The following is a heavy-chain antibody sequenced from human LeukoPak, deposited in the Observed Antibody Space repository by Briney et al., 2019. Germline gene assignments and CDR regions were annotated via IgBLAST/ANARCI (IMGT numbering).Heavy chain of an antibody. V-gene: IGHV3-21*01. CDR2: ISSSSSYI. Sequence: GSLGLPLAGFGFTFSKYWMNWVRQAPGKGLEWVSSISSSSSYIYYADSVKGRFTISRDNAKNSLYLQMNSLRAEDTAVYYCARDRGYSYGAEGMDVWGQGTTVTVSS. J-gene: IGHJ6*02. D-gene: IGHD5-18*01. CDR1: GFTFSKYW. CDR3: ARDRGYSYGAEGMDV.